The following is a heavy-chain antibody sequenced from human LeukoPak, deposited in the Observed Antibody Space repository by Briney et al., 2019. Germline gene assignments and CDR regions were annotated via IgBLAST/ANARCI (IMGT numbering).Heavy chain of an antibody. D-gene: IGHD6-13*01. CDR3: ARDQQLVRLVYFRH. Sequence: ASVKVSCKASGYTFTGYYMHWVRQAPGQGLEWMGWINPNSGGTNYAQKFQGRVTMTRDTSISTAYMELSRLRSDDTAVYYCARDQQLVRLVYFRHWGQGTLVTVSS. J-gene: IGHJ1*01. V-gene: IGHV1-2*02. CDR1: GYTFTGYY. CDR2: INPNSGGT.